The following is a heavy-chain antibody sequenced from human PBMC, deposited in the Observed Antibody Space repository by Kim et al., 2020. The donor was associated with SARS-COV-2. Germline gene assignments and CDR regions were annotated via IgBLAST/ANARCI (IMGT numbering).Heavy chain of an antibody. V-gene: IGHV4-59*08. D-gene: IGHD2-2*01. CDR2: IYYSGST. CDR1: GGSISSYY. J-gene: IGHJ3*02. CDR3: ARGRDIVVVPAVVNLFRWDLWPVVDI. Sequence: SETLSLTCTVSGGSISSYYWSWIRQPPGKGLEWIGYIYYSGSTNYNPSLKSRVTISVDTSKNQFSLKLSSVTAADTAVYYCARGRDIVVVPAVVNLFRWDLWPVVDIWGQGTMVTVSS.